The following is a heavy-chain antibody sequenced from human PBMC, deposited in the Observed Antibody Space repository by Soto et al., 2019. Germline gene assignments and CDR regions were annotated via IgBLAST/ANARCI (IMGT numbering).Heavy chain of an antibody. CDR3: AKGPFKYNWNWGDGGSYYYYYGMDV. J-gene: IGHJ6*02. D-gene: IGHD1-7*01. CDR2: INHSGST. Sequence: SETLSLTCAVYGGSFSGYYWSWIRQPPGKGLEWIGEINHSGSTNYNPSLKSRVTMSVDTSKNTLYLQMNSLRAEDTAVYYCAKGPFKYNWNWGDGGSYYYYYGMDVWGQGTTVTVS. CDR1: GGSFSGYY. V-gene: IGHV4-34*01.